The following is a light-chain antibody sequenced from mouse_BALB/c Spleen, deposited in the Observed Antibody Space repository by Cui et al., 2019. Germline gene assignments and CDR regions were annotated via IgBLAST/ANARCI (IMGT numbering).Light chain of an antibody. CDR3: QLWNDYLCT. V-gene: IGKV4-58*01. CDR1: SSVSLSY. Sequence: NVLTQSPAIMAASPGQEVNVTCSASSSVSLSYFHWYQQQSGAYAKTLINSNSNPASRVPARLSGSGCGTSYSLTISSMEAEDDVTYYCQLWNDYLCTFGGGTKLEIK. CDR2: SNS. J-gene: IGKJ1*01.